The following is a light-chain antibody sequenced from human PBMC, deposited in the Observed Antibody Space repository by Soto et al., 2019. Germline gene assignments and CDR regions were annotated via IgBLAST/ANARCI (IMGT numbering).Light chain of an antibody. CDR2: GNT. Sequence: QSVLTQPPSVSGAPGQRVTISCTGCSSNIGAGCEVHWYQHLPGKAPKLLIYGNTNRPSGVPDRFSGSKSGNTASLTISGLQAEDEADYYCSSHASSRTLVFGLGTKVTVL. CDR3: SSHASSRTLV. V-gene: IGLV1-40*01. J-gene: IGLJ1*01. CDR1: SSNIGAGCE.